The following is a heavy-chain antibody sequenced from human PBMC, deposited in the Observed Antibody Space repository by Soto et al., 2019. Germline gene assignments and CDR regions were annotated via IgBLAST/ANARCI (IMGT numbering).Heavy chain of an antibody. V-gene: IGHV1-3*01. D-gene: IGHD2-15*01. CDR3: ARDGNVLFCSGGSCYHYYYYYGMDV. J-gene: IGHJ6*02. CDR1: GYTFTSYA. CDR2: INPGNGNT. Sequence: GASVKVSCKASGYTFTSYAMHWVRQAPGQKLEWMGWINPGNGNTKYSQKFQGRVTITRDTSASTAYMELSSPRSEDTAVYYCARDGNVLFCSGGSCYHYYYYYGMDVWGQGTTVTVSS.